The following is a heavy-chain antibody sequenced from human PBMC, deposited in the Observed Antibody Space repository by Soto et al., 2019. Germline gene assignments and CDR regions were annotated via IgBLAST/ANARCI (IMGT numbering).Heavy chain of an antibody. J-gene: IGHJ4*02. CDR1: GGSISNRNYY. D-gene: IGHD1-1*01. V-gene: IGHV4-39*02. CDR2: IYYDGST. CDR3: ASLQVPGNFDY. Sequence: PSETLSLTCSVSGGSISNRNYYWAWVRQPPGKGLEWIGNIYYDGSTYYHPSFRGRLTNSVDTSKNHFSLKLGSLTAADTSLYYCASLQVPGNFDYWVQGTLVTVSS.